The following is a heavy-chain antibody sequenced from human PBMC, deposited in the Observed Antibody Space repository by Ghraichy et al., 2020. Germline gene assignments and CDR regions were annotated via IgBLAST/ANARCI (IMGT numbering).Heavy chain of an antibody. CDR1: GGSISSGGYY. CDR3: ARGSGSSGASHELDP. Sequence: SETLSLTCTVSGGSISSGGYYWSWIRQHPGKGLEWIGYIYYSGSTYYNPSLKSRVTISVDTSKNQFSLKLSSVTAADTAVYYCARGSGSSGASHELDPWGQGTLVTVSS. V-gene: IGHV4-31*03. D-gene: IGHD3-10*01. CDR2: IYYSGST. J-gene: IGHJ5*02.